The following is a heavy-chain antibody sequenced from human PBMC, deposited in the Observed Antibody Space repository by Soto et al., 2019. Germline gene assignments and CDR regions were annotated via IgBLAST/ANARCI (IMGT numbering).Heavy chain of an antibody. CDR1: GGSVSSGSYY. CDR2: IYYSGST. V-gene: IGHV4-61*01. D-gene: IGHD6-19*01. Sequence: SETLSLTCTVSGGSVSSGSYYWSWIRHPPGKGLEWIGYIYYSGSTNYNPSLKSRVTISVDTSKNQFSLKLSSVTAADTAVYYCARDRYSSGWYGGYYYYGMDVWGQGTTVTVSS. J-gene: IGHJ6*02. CDR3: ARDRYSSGWYGGYYYYGMDV.